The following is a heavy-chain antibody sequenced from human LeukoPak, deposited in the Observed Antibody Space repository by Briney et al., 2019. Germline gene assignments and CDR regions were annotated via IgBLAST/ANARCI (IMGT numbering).Heavy chain of an antibody. V-gene: IGHV1-8*01. CDR3: ATLGSTEATVPHIN. Sequence: ASVKVSCKASGYTFTSYDINWVRQATGQGLEWMGWMNPNSGNTGYAQKFQGRVTITTDESTSTAYMELSSLRSEDTAVYYCATLGSTEATVPHINWGQGTLVTVSS. CDR1: GYTFTSYD. CDR2: MNPNSGNT. J-gene: IGHJ4*02. D-gene: IGHD4-17*01.